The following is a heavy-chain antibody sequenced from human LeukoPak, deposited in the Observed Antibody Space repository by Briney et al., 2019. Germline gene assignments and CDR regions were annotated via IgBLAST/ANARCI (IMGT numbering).Heavy chain of an antibody. Sequence: GGSLRLSCAASGFTFSSYEMNWVRQAPGKGLVWVSRINSDGSTTSYAASVKGRFTISRDTAKNTLYLQMNSLRAEDTAVYYCARGHHYYDSSAYYYWGQGTLVTVSS. CDR1: GFTFSSYE. J-gene: IGHJ4*02. V-gene: IGHV3-74*01. CDR3: ARGHHYYDSSAYYY. CDR2: INSDGSTT. D-gene: IGHD3-22*01.